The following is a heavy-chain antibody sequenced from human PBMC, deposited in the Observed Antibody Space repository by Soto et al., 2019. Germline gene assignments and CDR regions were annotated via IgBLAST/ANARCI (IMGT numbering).Heavy chain of an antibody. CDR3: ARERGGYYDSSGYAYDPGDY. D-gene: IGHD3-22*01. V-gene: IGHV1-18*01. Sequence: QVQLVQSGAEVKKPGASVKVSCKASGYTFTSYGISWVRQAPGQGLEWMGWISAYNGNTNYAQKLQGRVTMTTATSTSTAYMELRSLRSDDTAVYYCARERGGYYDSSGYAYDPGDYWGQGTLVTVSS. CDR2: ISAYNGNT. J-gene: IGHJ4*02. CDR1: GYTFTSYG.